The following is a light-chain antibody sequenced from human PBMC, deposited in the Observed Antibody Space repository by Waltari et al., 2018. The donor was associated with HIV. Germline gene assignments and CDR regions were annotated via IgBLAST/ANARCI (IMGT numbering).Light chain of an antibody. J-gene: IGLJ3*02. V-gene: IGLV2-11*01. CDR2: DVN. CDR1: SSDAGGSKY. Sequence: QSALTQSRPVSGSPGQSVTISCPGTSSDAGGSKYVSWYQQPPGKVPKLMIYDVNKRPSGVPDRFSGSKSANTASLTISGLQAEDEADYYCCSYAGSYTWVFGGGTKLTVL. CDR3: CSYAGSYTWV.